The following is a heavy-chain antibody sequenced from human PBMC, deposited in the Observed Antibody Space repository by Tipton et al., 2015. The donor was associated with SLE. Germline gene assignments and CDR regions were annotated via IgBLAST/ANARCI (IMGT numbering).Heavy chain of an antibody. CDR3: ARGPALDSTGYYMDV. CDR1: GFRVSSNY. J-gene: IGHJ6*03. Sequence: SLRLSCAASGFRVSSNYMTWVRQAPGKGLEWVSVFYSGGSRYYADSVKGRFTISRDTSKNSLYLQMSSLRGEDAALYYCARGPALDSTGYYMDVWGKGTAVTVSS. V-gene: IGHV3-53*01. CDR2: FYSGGSR. D-gene: IGHD3/OR15-3a*01.